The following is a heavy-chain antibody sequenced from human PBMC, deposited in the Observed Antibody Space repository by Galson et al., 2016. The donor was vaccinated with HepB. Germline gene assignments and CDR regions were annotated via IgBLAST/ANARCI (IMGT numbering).Heavy chain of an antibody. D-gene: IGHD2-15*01. V-gene: IGHV3-30*18. CDR3: AKRARATGDYCGMDV. CDR2: TSFDGRNK. CDR1: GFTFGSYG. J-gene: IGHJ6*02. Sequence: SLRLSCAASGFTFGSYGMHWVRQAPGKGLEWVAATSFDGRNKYYADSVKGRFTISRDNSKNTPYLQMNSLRAEGTAVYYCAKRARATGDYCGMDVWGQGTTVTVSS.